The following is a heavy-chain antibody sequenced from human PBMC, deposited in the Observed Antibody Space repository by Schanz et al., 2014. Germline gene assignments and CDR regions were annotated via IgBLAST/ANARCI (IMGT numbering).Heavy chain of an antibody. CDR1: GFTFSDYY. V-gene: IGHV4-34*09. CDR2: INHGGST. J-gene: IGHJ6*02. Sequence: QEQLVESGGGLVKPGGSLRLSCAASGFTFSDYYMSWIRQAPGKGLEWIAEINHGGSTNYNPSLKSRVTISVDTSKNQFSLKLNSVTAADTAVYYCARDSLRGATGGYGMDVWGQGTTVTVSS. CDR3: ARDSLRGATGGYGMDV. D-gene: IGHD2-8*02.